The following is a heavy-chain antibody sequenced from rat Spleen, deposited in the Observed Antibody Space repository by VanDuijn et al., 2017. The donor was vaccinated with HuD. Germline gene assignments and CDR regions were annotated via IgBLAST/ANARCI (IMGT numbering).Heavy chain of an antibody. CDR2: ISPSGGTT. CDR3: TTRPYYSSLNWFPY. V-gene: IGHV5-19*01. J-gene: IGHJ3*01. D-gene: IGHD1-2*01. Sequence: EVQLVESGGGLVQPGRSLKLSCAASGFTFNNYGMHWIRQAPTKGLEWVASISPSGGTTFYRDSVKGRFTVSRNNAKNTLYLQMDSLRSEDTATYYCTTRPYYSSLNWFPYWGQGTLVTVSS. CDR1: GFTFNNYG.